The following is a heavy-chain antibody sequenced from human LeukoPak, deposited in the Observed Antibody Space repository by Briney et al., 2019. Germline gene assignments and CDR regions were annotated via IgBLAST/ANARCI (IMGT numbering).Heavy chain of an antibody. CDR3: AKGVDTAMVMGYWYFDL. V-gene: IGHV3-30*02. D-gene: IGHD5-18*01. CDR1: GFTFSSYG. J-gene: IGHJ2*01. CDR2: IRYDGSNK. Sequence: GGSLRLSCAASGFTFSSYGMHWVRQAPGKGLEWVAFIRYDGSNKYYADSVKGRFTISRDNSKNTLYLQMNSLRAEDTAVYYCAKGVDTAMVMGYWYFDLWGRGTLVTVSS.